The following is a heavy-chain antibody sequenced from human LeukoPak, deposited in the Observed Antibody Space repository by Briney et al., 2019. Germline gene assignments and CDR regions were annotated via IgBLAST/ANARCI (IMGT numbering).Heavy chain of an antibody. D-gene: IGHD3-3*01. CDR3: ATYDSWSGYNTAY. CDR2: INRDGSEK. Sequence: GGSLRLSCVVSGFTLSSRWMMWVRQAPGEGLEWMTNINRDGSEKNYVDSVKGRFTITRDNAENSLYLQMNSLKVEDSAIYYCATYDSWSGYNTAYWGQGTLVTVSS. J-gene: IGHJ4*02. V-gene: IGHV3-7*03. CDR1: GFTLSSRW.